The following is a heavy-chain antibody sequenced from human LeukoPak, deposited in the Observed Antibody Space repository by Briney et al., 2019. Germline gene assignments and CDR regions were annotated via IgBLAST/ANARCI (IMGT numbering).Heavy chain of an antibody. D-gene: IGHD6-6*01. CDR3: ASSSGYFQH. J-gene: IGHJ1*01. CDR2: INPNSGGT. V-gene: IGHV1-2*02. CDR1: GYTFTGYY. Sequence: ASVKFSCKASGYTFTGYYMHWVRQAPGQGLEWMGWINPNSGGTNYAQKFQGRVTMTRDTSISTAYMELSSLRSEDTAVYYCASSSGYFQHWGQGTLVTVSS.